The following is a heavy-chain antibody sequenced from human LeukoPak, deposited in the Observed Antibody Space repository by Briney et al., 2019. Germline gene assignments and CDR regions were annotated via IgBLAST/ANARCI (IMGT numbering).Heavy chain of an antibody. J-gene: IGHJ4*02. CDR2: IYSGGST. D-gene: IGHD6-13*01. Sequence: GGSLRLSCAVSGFTVSSNYMRWVRQAPGKGREWVSVIYSGGSTYYADSVKGRFTISRDNSKNTLYLQMNSLRAEDTAVYYCARVSSSSWYAVDYWGQGTLVTVSS. CDR3: ARVSSSSWYAVDY. CDR1: GFTVSSNY. V-gene: IGHV3-53*01.